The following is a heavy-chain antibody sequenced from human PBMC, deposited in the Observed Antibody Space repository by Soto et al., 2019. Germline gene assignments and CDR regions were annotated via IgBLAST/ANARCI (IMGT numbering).Heavy chain of an antibody. J-gene: IGHJ3*01. CDR1: GFSFSADGVG. V-gene: IGHV2-5*02. CDR2: IYWDDDT. D-gene: IGHD3-16*01. Sequence: HITLKESGPPLVKPTQTLTLTCIFSGFSFSADGVGVGWIRQPPGKTLEWLALIYWDDDTRYRPSLKSRPTITKDSTKNEVVLTMTNMDPLDTATYYCAHAFGGTSWPNDAFDVWGQGTVVTVSS. CDR3: AHAFGGTSWPNDAFDV.